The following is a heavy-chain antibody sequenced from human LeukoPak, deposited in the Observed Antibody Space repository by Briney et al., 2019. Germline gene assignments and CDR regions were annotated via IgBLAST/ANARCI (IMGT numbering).Heavy chain of an antibody. CDR2: IKSKTDGGAT. Sequence: GGSLRLSCAASGFTFSNAWMSWVRQAPGKGLEWVGRIKSKTDGGATDYAAPVKGRFTISRDDSKNTLYLQMNSLKTEDTAVYYCTTDRWGAHAFDIWGQGTMVTVSS. V-gene: IGHV3-15*01. J-gene: IGHJ3*02. CDR3: TTDRWGAHAFDI. CDR1: GFTFSNAW. D-gene: IGHD3-16*01.